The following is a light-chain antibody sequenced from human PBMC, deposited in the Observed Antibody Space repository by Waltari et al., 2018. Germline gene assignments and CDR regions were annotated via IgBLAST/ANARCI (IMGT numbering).Light chain of an antibody. Sequence: QSVLTQPPSVSGAPGQRVTISCSGSGSNIGAGYDVHWSRQLPGKAPTLLIYGGNTRPPGVSDRFSGSQFDTSASLAIAGLQADDEADYYCQSYDTTLSVVFGGGTKLTVL. CDR1: GSNIGAGYD. V-gene: IGLV1-40*01. CDR2: GGN. CDR3: QSYDTTLSVV. J-gene: IGLJ2*01.